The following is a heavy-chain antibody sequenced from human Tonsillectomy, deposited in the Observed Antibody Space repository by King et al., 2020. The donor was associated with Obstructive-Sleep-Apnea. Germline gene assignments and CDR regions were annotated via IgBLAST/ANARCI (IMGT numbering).Heavy chain of an antibody. Sequence: QLVQSGAEVKKPGASVKVSCKASGYTFTSSYRNWVRQAPGQGLGCMGRINHSGGSTSYAQKCQGRVTMTRDTSTSTVYMWLSSLRSEDTAVYYCATEYSYGGYWGQGTLVTVSS. CDR1: GYTFTSSY. CDR2: INHSGGST. V-gene: IGHV1-46*03. J-gene: IGHJ4*02. CDR3: ATEYSYGGY. D-gene: IGHD5-18*01.